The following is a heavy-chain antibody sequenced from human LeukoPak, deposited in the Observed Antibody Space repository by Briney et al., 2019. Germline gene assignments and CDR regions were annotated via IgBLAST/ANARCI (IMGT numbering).Heavy chain of an antibody. CDR2: ISGSGGST. J-gene: IGHJ4*01. CDR3: AKVVCGGGMDRNDDCGYFDY. Sequence: GGSLRLSCAASGFTFSSYGMSWVRQAPGKGLEWVSGISGSGGSTYYADSVKGRFTISRDNSKNTLYVQMNSLRAEDTAVYYCAKVVCGGGMDRNDDCGYFDYWGQGSLVTVSS. CDR1: GFTFSSYG. D-gene: IGHD2-15*01. V-gene: IGHV3-23*01.